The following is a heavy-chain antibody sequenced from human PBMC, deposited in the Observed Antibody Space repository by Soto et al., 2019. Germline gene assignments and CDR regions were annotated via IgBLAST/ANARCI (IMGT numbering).Heavy chain of an antibody. CDR2: IYLNDDE. CDR1: GLSVSTHGAC. D-gene: IGHD3-9*01. CDR3: AHRTADTSVDS. J-gene: IGHJ4*02. Sequence: QITLKESGPPLVKATQTLTLTCTFSGLSVSTHGACVGWVRQPPGKALEWLAFIYLNDDERYRPSLKSRLTITKDTSKNQVVLTMTNMDPVDTGTYYCAHRTADTSVDSWGQGTLVTVSS. V-gene: IGHV2-5*01.